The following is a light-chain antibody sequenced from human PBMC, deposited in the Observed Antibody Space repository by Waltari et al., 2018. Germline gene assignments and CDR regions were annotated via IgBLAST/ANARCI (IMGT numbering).Light chain of an antibody. J-gene: IGKJ4*01. CDR1: HSVNSY. Sequence: EIVLTQSPATLSLSPGERATLTCRASHSVNSYLAWYQQKPGQAPRLLIYDASNRATGIPARFSGSGSGTDFTLTISSLEPEDFAVYYCQQRSNWPTFGGGTKVEIK. V-gene: IGKV3-11*01. CDR2: DAS. CDR3: QQRSNWPT.